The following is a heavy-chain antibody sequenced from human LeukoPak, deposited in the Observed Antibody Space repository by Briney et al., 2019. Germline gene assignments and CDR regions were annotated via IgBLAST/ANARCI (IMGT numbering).Heavy chain of an antibody. Sequence: GRSLRLSCAASGFTFSNYDMPWVRQPPGKGLEWVAVTSFDESTKYYADSVKGRFTISRDNSKNTLYLQMNSLNPEDTAVYYCARDAGWLRSFDYCGQGTLVTVSS. J-gene: IGHJ4*02. CDR1: GFTFSNYD. CDR2: TSFDESTK. V-gene: IGHV3-30-3*01. D-gene: IGHD5-12*01. CDR3: ARDAGWLRSFDY.